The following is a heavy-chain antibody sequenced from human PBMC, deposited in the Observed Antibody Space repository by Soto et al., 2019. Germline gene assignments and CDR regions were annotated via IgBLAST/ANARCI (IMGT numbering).Heavy chain of an antibody. V-gene: IGHV3-21*01. J-gene: IGHJ5*02. CDR3: ARFPTPPATSVWFEA. Sequence: PERSLRLPCAASGITYSVYSVAWVRPAPGKGLEWVSSITDRTDIRYAGSGKARFTVSRDNANNSVHLQMNDLRTEATAVHYCARFPTPPATSVWFEAWGKGTQVTVSS. CDR1: GITYSVYS. CDR2: ITDRTDI.